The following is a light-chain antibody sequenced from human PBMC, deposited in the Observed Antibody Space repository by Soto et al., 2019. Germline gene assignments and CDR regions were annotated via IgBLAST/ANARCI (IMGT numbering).Light chain of an antibody. V-gene: IGKV1-39*01. CDR2: AAS. CDR1: QSVSSY. CDR3: QQSYSSPRYT. Sequence: DIQMTQSPSSLSAFVGDRVTITCRASQSVSSYLNWYQHKPGKAPKLLIYAASSLQSGVPSRFSGSGSGTDFTLTISSLQPEDFVTYYCQQSYSSPRYTFGQGTKLEIK. J-gene: IGKJ2*01.